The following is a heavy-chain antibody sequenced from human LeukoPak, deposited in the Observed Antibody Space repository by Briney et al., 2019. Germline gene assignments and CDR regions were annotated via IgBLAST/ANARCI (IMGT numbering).Heavy chain of an antibody. CDR2: IWYDGSNK. CDR3: AKVGIAAAGVFDY. D-gene: IGHD6-13*01. CDR1: GFTFSSYG. V-gene: IGHV3-33*06. Sequence: GRSLRLSCAASGFTFSSYGMHWVRQAPGKGLEWVAVIWYDGSNKYYADSVKGRFTISGDNSKNTLYLQMNSLRAEDTAVYYCAKVGIAAAGVFDYWGQGTLVTVSS. J-gene: IGHJ4*02.